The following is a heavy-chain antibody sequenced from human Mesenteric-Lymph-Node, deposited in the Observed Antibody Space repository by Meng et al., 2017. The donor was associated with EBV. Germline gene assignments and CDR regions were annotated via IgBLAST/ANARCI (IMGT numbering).Heavy chain of an antibody. CDR1: RYSICTYW. D-gene: IGHD4-23*01. CDR2: IYPGDSDT. V-gene: IGHV5-51*01. Sequence: TEGTKRRESQRTAYKVSRYSICTYWIGCVRKMPRKGLEWMGMIYPGDSDTRYSAAFQGQVTISADKSISTADLQWSSLKASDTAMYYCARQQGNSGGDYWGQGTLVSLL. CDR3: ARQQGNSGGDY. J-gene: IGHJ4*02.